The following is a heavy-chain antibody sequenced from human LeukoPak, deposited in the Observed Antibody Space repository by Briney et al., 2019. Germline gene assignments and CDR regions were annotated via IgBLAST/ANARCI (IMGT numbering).Heavy chain of an antibody. J-gene: IGHJ4*02. Sequence: GGSLRLSCAASGFTFSSYGMSWVRQAPGKGLEWVSAISGSGGSTYYADSVKGRFTISRDNSKNTLYLQMNSLRAEDTAVYYCAKGGTVTPSIMIVVVITSGRPYYFDYWGQGTLVTVSS. CDR3: AKGGTVTPSIMIVVVITSGRPYYFDY. V-gene: IGHV3-23*01. CDR2: ISGSGGST. CDR1: GFTFSSYG. D-gene: IGHD3-22*01.